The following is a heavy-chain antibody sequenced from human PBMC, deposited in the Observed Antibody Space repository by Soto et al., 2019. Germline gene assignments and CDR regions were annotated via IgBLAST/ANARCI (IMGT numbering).Heavy chain of an antibody. V-gene: IGHV4-34*08. CDR1: YGTVGNYY. Sequence: TQSLTCAVDYGTVGNYYWSWLRQSTGKGLEWIGEIDQGGSTNYNPSLKSRVTISVDTSKNHFSLKLNSVTAADTALYYCAPSGGGWYLYWGQGTLVTVSS. D-gene: IGHD6-19*01. J-gene: IGHJ4*02. CDR2: IDQGGST. CDR3: APSGGGWYLY.